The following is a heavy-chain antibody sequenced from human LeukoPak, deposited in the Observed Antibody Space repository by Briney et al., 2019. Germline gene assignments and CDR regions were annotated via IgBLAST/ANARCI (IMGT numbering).Heavy chain of an antibody. CDR2: INPNSGGT. CDR1: GYTFTSYG. V-gene: IGHV1-2*02. J-gene: IGHJ5*02. D-gene: IGHD2-21*01. Sequence: GASVKVSCKASGYTFTSYGISWVRQAPGQGLEWMGWINPNSGGTNYAQKFQGRVTMTRDTSISTAYMELSRLRSDDTAVYYCARETGPSIPDPWGQGTLVTVSS. CDR3: ARETGPSIPDP.